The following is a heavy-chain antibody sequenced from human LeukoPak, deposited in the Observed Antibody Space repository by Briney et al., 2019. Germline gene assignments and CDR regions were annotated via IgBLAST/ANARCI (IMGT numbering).Heavy chain of an antibody. CDR1: GGSISSYY. CDR3: ARRSGYDSSGYDY. V-gene: IGHV4-4*09. Sequence: SETLSLTCTVYGGSISSYYWSWIRQPPGKGLEWIGYIYASGSTNYNPSLKSRVTISVDTSKNQFSLKLSSVTAADTAVYYCARRSGYDSSGYDYWGQGTLVTVSS. D-gene: IGHD5-12*01. CDR2: IYASGST. J-gene: IGHJ4*02.